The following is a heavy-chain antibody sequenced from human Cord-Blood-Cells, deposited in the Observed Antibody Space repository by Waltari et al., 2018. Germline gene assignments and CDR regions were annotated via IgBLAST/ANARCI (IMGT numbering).Heavy chain of an antibody. CDR1: GGSISSYS. D-gene: IGHD2-8*02. Sequence: QVQLQESGPGLVKPAETLSLTCTVSGGSISSYSWSWIRQPAGKGLEWIGRISTSGSTNYNPSLKSRVTMSVDTSKNQFSLKLSSVTAADTAVYYCARDPTWSDAFDIWGQGTMVTVSS. V-gene: IGHV4-4*07. CDR3: ARDPTWSDAFDI. CDR2: ISTSGST. J-gene: IGHJ3*02.